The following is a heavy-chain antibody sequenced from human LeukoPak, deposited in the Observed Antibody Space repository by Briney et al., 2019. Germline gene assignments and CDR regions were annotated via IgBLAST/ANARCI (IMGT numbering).Heavy chain of an antibody. J-gene: IGHJ4*02. CDR1: GYTFTNYG. D-gene: IGHD4-23*01. Sequence: ASVKVSCKASGYTFTNYGISWVRQAPGQGLEWMGWINTYNGNTNYAQKFQGRVTMTTDTSTSTAYMELRSLRSDDTAVYYCAREDSGNSGDYWGQGTLVTVSS. CDR3: AREDSGNSGDY. V-gene: IGHV1-18*04. CDR2: INTYNGNT.